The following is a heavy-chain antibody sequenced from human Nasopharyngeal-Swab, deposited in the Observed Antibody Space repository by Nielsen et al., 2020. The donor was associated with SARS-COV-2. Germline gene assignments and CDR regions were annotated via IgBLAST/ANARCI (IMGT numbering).Heavy chain of an antibody. CDR2: IDRVDEK. Sequence: SGPTLVKPTQTLTLTCTFSGFSLSTSGMCVSWIRQPPGKALEWLALIDRVDEKYYSTSLKPRLIISHDTPKNQVVLTMTNMDPVDTATYYCARILYDILTGYYIGFDYWGQGTLVTVSS. CDR1: GFSLSTSGMC. D-gene: IGHD3-9*01. V-gene: IGHV2-70*01. CDR3: ARILYDILTGYYIGFDY. J-gene: IGHJ4*02.